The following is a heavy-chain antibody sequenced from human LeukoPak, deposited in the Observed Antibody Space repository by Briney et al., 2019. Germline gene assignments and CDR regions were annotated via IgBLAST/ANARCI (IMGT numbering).Heavy chain of an antibody. V-gene: IGHV3-23*01. J-gene: IGHJ1*01. Sequence: GGSLRLSCAASGFSFNTYVMTWVRQAPGKGLEWVSTIGSSGGNTHYVDSVKGRFTISRDNSQNTLYLQMNSLRDEDKGVYYCAKALVPTRPFYSYYQQWGQGSLVTVSS. CDR2: IGSSGGNT. D-gene: IGHD2-15*01. CDR1: GFSFNTYV. CDR3: AKALVPTRPFYSYYQQ.